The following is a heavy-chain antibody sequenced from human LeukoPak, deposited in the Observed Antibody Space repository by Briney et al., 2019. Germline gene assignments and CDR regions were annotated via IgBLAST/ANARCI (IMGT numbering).Heavy chain of an antibody. D-gene: IGHD6-13*01. V-gene: IGHV4-59*01. J-gene: IGHJ4*02. CDR1: GGSISSYY. Sequence: SETLSLTCTVPGGSISSYYWSWIRQPPGNGLEWIGYIYYSGSTNYNPSLKSRVTISVDTSKNQFSLKLSSVTAADTAVYYCARSGYSSSWPLDYWGQGTLVTVSS. CDR2: IYYSGST. CDR3: ARSGYSSSWPLDY.